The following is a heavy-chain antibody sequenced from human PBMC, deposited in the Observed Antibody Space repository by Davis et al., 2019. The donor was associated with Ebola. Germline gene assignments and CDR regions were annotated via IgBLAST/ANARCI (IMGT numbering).Heavy chain of an antibody. Sequence: PSETLSLTCAVYGGSFSGYYWSWIRQPPGKGLEWIGEINHSGSTNYNPSLKSRVTISVDTSKNQFSLKLSSVTAADTAVYYCARVVNIVVVPAAIDYWGQGTLVTVSS. V-gene: IGHV4-34*01. CDR3: ARVVNIVVVPAAIDY. CDR1: GGSFSGYY. CDR2: INHSGST. J-gene: IGHJ4*02. D-gene: IGHD2-2*01.